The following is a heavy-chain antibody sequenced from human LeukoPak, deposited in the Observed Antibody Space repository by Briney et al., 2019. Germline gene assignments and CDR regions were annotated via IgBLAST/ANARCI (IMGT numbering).Heavy chain of an antibody. D-gene: IGHD1-26*01. V-gene: IGHV3-20*04. Sequence: GGSLRLSCAASGFTFDDYGMTWVRQAPRKGLEWVSGINRNGATTHYADSVKGRFTISRDNTKNSLYLQMNSLRAEDTALYYCVRSISGTYVYWGQGTLVTVSS. CDR2: INRNGATT. J-gene: IGHJ4*02. CDR3: VRSISGTYVY. CDR1: GFTFDDYG.